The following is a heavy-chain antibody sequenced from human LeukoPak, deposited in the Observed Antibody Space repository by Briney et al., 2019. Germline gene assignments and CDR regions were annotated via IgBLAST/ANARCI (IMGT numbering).Heavy chain of an antibody. D-gene: IGHD2-21*01. Sequence: SETLSLTCTVSGGSVGSSDSYWVWVRQPPGKGLEWVGSLYYGGTTHYNPSLKSRVTVSVDTSKNQFSLSLTSVTAADTAVYYCARRGLVVVPLWGQGTLVTVSS. J-gene: IGHJ4*02. V-gene: IGHV4-39*01. CDR1: GGSVGSSDSY. CDR3: ARRGLVVVPL. CDR2: LYYGGTT.